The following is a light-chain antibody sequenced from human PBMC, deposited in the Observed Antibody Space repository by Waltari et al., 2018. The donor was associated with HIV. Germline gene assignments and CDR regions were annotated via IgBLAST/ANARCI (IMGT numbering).Light chain of an antibody. J-gene: IGKJ1*01. Sequence: ELLFTPSPATLSLSPGERATVPCRASQSVNSNYLAWYQQKPGQAPRLLIYGASSRATGIPNRFSGSGSGTDFTLTVSRLEPEDSAVYYCQQYGTSPRTFGQGTKVEI. V-gene: IGKV3-20*01. CDR1: QSVNSNY. CDR2: GAS. CDR3: QQYGTSPRT.